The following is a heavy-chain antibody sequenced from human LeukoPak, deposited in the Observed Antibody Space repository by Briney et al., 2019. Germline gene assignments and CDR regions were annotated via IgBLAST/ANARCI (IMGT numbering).Heavy chain of an antibody. D-gene: IGHD3-22*01. V-gene: IGHV4-30-4*01. Sequence: SETLSLTCTVSGGSISSGDYYWSWIRQPPGKGLEWIGYIYYSGSTYYNPSLKSRVTVSVDTSKNQFSLKLSSVTAADTAVYYCARARYYYDSSGGSFDYWGQGTLVTVS. CDR3: ARARYYYDSSGGSFDY. CDR2: IYYSGST. J-gene: IGHJ4*02. CDR1: GGSISSGDYY.